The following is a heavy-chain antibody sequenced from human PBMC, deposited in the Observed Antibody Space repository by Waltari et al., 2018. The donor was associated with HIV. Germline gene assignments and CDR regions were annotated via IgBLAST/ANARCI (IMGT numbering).Heavy chain of an antibody. CDR1: GFPFGSSW. CDR3: AREGGRDCSGGSCYIDY. J-gene: IGHJ4*02. CDR2: INQGGSET. V-gene: IGHV3-7*01. Sequence: DVEVVESGGGLVQPGGSLRLSWAVSGFPFGSSWMGWVRQAPGKGLAWVANINQGGSETYYVDSVEGRFTISRDNGRNLIYLQMNRLRAEDTAMYYCAREGGRDCSGGSCYIDYWGQGTLVAVSS. D-gene: IGHD2-15*01.